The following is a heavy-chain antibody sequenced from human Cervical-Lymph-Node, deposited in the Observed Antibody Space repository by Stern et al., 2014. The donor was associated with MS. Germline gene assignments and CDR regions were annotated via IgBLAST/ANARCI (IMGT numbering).Heavy chain of an antibody. CDR2: INSGGFT. CDR1: EYTFTYFF. CDR3: TSARNTAFDI. J-gene: IGHJ3*02. V-gene: IGHV1-46*03. Sequence: VQLVESGAEVKKPGASVKVSCKASEYTFTYFFIPWVRQAPGQGLEWMGVINSGGFTTYSPKFQGRFTMTRDTSTSTVHMDLTSLTSEDTAVYYCTSARNTAFDIWGQGTLVTVSS.